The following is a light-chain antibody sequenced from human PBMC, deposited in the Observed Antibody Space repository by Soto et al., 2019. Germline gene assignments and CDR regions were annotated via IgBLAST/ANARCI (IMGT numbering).Light chain of an antibody. Sequence: QSVLTQPPSVSGAPGQRVTISCTGSSSNIGAGYDVHWYQQLPGTAPKLLIYGNNNRPSGVPDRFSGSKSGTSASLAITGLQAEEEADYYCQSYDSSLSGWVFAGGTKLTVL. J-gene: IGLJ3*02. CDR1: SSNIGAGYD. V-gene: IGLV1-40*01. CDR3: QSYDSSLSGWV. CDR2: GNN.